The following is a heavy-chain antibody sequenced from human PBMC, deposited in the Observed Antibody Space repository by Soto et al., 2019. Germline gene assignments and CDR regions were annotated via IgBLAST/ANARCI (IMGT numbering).Heavy chain of an antibody. D-gene: IGHD1-1*01. Sequence: QVQLVQSGAEVKKPGASVKVSCKASGYTFTGYYMHWVRQAPGQGLKWMGWINPNSGGANYAQKFQGRVTMTRDTSISTAYMELSRLRSDDTAVYYCAREATGTTRDFDYWGQGTLVTVSS. J-gene: IGHJ4*02. CDR3: AREATGTTRDFDY. V-gene: IGHV1-2*02. CDR2: INPNSGGA. CDR1: GYTFTGYY.